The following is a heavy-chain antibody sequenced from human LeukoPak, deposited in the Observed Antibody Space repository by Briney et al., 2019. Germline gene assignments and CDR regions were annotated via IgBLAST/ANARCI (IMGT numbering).Heavy chain of an antibody. D-gene: IGHD3-22*01. Sequence: ASVKVSCKASGYTFTSYGISWVRQAPGQGLEWMGWINTNTGNPTYAQGFTGRFVFSLDTSVSTAYLQISSLKAEDTAVYYCATSRAYYYDSSGYSSFDYWGQGTLVTVSS. CDR3: ATSRAYYYDSSGYSSFDY. V-gene: IGHV7-4-1*02. CDR2: INTNTGNP. J-gene: IGHJ4*02. CDR1: GYTFTSYG.